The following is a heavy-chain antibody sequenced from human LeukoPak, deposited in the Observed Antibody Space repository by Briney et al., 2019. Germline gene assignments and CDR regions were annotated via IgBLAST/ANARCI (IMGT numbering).Heavy chain of an antibody. Sequence: PGGSLRLSCAASGFTFSSYAMHWVRQAPGKGLEWVAVISYDGSNKYYADSVKGRFTISRDNSKNTLYLQMNSLRAEDTAVYYCASTYSSSPLDYWGQGTLVTVSS. V-gene: IGHV3-30-3*01. CDR2: ISYDGSNK. CDR3: ASTYSSSPLDY. J-gene: IGHJ4*02. D-gene: IGHD6-13*01. CDR1: GFTFSSYA.